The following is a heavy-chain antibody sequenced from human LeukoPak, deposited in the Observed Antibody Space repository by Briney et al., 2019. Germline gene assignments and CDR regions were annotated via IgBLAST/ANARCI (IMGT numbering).Heavy chain of an antibody. J-gene: IGHJ6*02. D-gene: IGHD6-13*01. Sequence: ASVKVSCKASGYXFTDYYIHWVRQAPGQGLEWMGWINPNSGGTNYARKFQGRVTMTTDTSISTAYMEVSRLRSDDTAVYYCARVRIGQQLDKYYYYAMDVWGQGTTVTVSS. CDR2: INPNSGGT. CDR3: ARVRIGQQLDKYYYYAMDV. CDR1: GYXFTDYY. V-gene: IGHV1-2*02.